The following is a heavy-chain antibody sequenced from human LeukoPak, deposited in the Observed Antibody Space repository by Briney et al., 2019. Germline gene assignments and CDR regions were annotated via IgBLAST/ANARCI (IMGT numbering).Heavy chain of an antibody. V-gene: IGHV3-7*01. CDR1: EFTFSNYY. J-gene: IGHJ4*02. Sequence: PGGSLRLSCEVSEFTFSNYYTAWVRQAPGKGLEWVANIKQDGSEKYYVDSVKGRFTISRDNAKNSLYLQMNSLRAEDTAVYYCARRIAVAGTDYWGQGTLVTVSS. D-gene: IGHD6-19*01. CDR3: ARRIAVAGTDY. CDR2: IKQDGSEK.